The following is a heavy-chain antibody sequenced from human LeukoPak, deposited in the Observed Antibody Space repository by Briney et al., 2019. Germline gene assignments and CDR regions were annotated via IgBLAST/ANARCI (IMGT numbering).Heavy chain of an antibody. J-gene: IGHJ4*02. V-gene: IGHV3-23*01. CDR3: AKDSVVVVAATWDEDYFDY. CDR2: ISGSGGST. Sequence: PGGSLRLPCAASGFTFSSYAMSWVRQAPGKGLEWVSAISGSGGSTYYADSVKGRFTISRDNSKNTLYLQMNSLRAEDTAVYYCAKDSVVVVAATWDEDYFDYWGQGTLVTVSS. CDR1: GFTFSSYA. D-gene: IGHD2-15*01.